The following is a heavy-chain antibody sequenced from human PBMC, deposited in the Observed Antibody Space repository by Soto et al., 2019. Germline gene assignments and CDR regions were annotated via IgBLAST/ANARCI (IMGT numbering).Heavy chain of an antibody. D-gene: IGHD3-16*01. CDR1: GYSFTPYW. Sequence: GESLKISCKGSGYSFTPYWIAWVRQMPGKGLEWMGIIYPVDSDTKYSPSFQGQVTISADKSINTACLQWSNLKASDSATYYCATSGGGNYERYKYYFYGMGLWGQGATVTVSS. V-gene: IGHV5-51*01. CDR3: ATSGGGNYERYKYYFYGMGL. J-gene: IGHJ6*02. CDR2: IYPVDSDT.